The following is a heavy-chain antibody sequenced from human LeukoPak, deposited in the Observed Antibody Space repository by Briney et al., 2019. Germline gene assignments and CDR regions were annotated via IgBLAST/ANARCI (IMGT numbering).Heavy chain of an antibody. CDR3: AKQSAGSAAWYSLHYDF. V-gene: IGHV3-23*01. CDR2: VDGGGGGT. CDR1: GFTLSSYA. J-gene: IGHJ4*02. Sequence: GGSLRLSCAASGFTLSSYAMAWVRQAPGRGLEWVSSVDGGGGGTYYADSVKGRFTISRDNSKDTLYLQMNGLRAEDTAVYFCAKQSAGSAAWYSLHYDFWGQGTLVTVSS. D-gene: IGHD6-13*01.